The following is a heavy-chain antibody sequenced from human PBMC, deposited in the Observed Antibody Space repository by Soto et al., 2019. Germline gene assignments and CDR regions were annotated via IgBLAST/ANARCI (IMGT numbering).Heavy chain of an antibody. Sequence: VQLVQSGAEVKKPGSSVKVSCKASGGTFSSYAISWVRQAPGQGLEWRGGIIPIFGTANHAQKFQGRVTTTADESTSTAYMELSSLRSEDTAVYYCAREVPATVIGFDPWGQGTLVTVSS. V-gene: IGHV1-69*01. D-gene: IGHD2-2*01. J-gene: IGHJ5*02. CDR1: GGTFSSYA. CDR2: IIPIFGTA. CDR3: AREVPATVIGFDP.